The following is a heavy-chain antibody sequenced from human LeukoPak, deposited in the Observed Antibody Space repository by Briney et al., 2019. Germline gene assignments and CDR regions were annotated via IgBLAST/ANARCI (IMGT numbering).Heavy chain of an antibody. D-gene: IGHD6-19*01. CDR1: GYTFTGYY. CDR3: ARGSKGIAVAAY. Sequence: ASVKVSCKASGYTFTGYYMHWVRQAPGQGLEWMGRINPNSGGINYAQKFQGRVTMTRDTSISTAYMELSRLRSDDTAVYYCARGSKGIAVAAYWGQGTLVTVSS. CDR2: INPNSGGI. J-gene: IGHJ4*02. V-gene: IGHV1-2*06.